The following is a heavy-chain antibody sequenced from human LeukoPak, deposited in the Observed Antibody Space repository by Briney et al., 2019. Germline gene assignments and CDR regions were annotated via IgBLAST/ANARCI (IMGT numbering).Heavy chain of an antibody. J-gene: IGHJ6*03. D-gene: IGHD3-10*01. Sequence: PGGSLRLSCAASGFTFSDYYMSWIRQAPGKGLEWVSYISSSGSTIYYADSVKGRFTISRDNAKNSLYLQMNSLRAEDTAVYYCAREGAMVRGVYYYYYMDVWGKGTTVTVSS. CDR1: GFTFSDYY. V-gene: IGHV3-11*01. CDR3: AREGAMVRGVYYYYYMDV. CDR2: ISSSGSTI.